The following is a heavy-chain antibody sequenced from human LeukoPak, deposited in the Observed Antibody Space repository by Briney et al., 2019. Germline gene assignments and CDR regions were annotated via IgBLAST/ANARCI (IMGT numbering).Heavy chain of an antibody. CDR3: ARDQNAMVNCGGDCYYP. CDR1: GYTFTSYG. D-gene: IGHD2-21*01. V-gene: IGHV1-18*01. Sequence: ASVKVSCKASGYTFTSYGISWVRQAPGQGLEWMGWISAYNGNTNYAQKLQGRVTMTTDTSTSTAYMELRSLRSDDTAVYYCARDQNAMVNCGGDCYYPWGQGTLVTVSS. CDR2: ISAYNGNT. J-gene: IGHJ5*02.